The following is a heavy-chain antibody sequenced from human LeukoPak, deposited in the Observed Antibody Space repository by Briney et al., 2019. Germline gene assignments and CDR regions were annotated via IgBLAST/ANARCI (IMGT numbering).Heavy chain of an antibody. D-gene: IGHD3-16*01. Sequence: GGSLRLSCAATGFTFSNYGMHWVRQAPGKGLEWVALIWYDGSNKLYGDSVKGRFTISRDNAKNSLYLQMNSLRAEDTAVYYCARDWGVDYWGQGTLVTVSS. V-gene: IGHV3-33*01. CDR3: ARDWGVDY. J-gene: IGHJ4*02. CDR2: IWYDGSNK. CDR1: GFTFSNYG.